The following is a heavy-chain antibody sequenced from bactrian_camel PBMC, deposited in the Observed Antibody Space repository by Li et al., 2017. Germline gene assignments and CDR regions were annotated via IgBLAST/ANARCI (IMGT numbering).Heavy chain of an antibody. J-gene: IGHJ4*01. D-gene: IGHD4*01. CDR2: IDRSGVD. CDR1: GFTFSTYA. Sequence: VQLVESGGGLVQPGGSLRLSCAASGFTFSTYAMGWVRQAPGKALEWISTIDRSGVDLYASSVKGRFTVSRDNAKNTLSLQLNALKTEDTAVYYCVRGRPGATISSLLRSRGTQVTVS. V-gene: IGHV3S42*01.